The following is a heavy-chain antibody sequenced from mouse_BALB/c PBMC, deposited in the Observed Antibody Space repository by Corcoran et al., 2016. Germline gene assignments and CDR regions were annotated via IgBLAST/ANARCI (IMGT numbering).Heavy chain of an antibody. CDR2: ISYDGSN. J-gene: IGHJ1*01. CDR1: GYSITRGYY. D-gene: IGHD2-1*01. CDR3: ANGNYGSFDV. Sequence: DVQLQESGPGLVKPSQSLSLTCSVTGYSITRGYYWNWIRQFPGNKLEWMGYISYDGSNNYNPSLKNRISITRDTSKNQCFLKLNSVTTEDTATYYCANGNYGSFDVWGAGTTVTVSS. V-gene: IGHV3-6*02.